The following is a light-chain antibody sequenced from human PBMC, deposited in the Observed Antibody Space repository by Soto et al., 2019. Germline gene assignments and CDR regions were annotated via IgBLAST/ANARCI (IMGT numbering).Light chain of an antibody. CDR2: GNV. V-gene: IGLV1-40*01. CDR3: QSYDSSLSGYV. J-gene: IGLJ1*01. CDR1: SSNIGAGFD. Sequence: QSVLTQPPSVSGAPGQRVTISCTGSSSNIGAGFDVHWYQQLPGTAPKLLIYGNVDRPSGVPDRFSGSKSGTSASLPITGLQAEDEADYYCQSYDSSLSGYVFGTGTKLTVL.